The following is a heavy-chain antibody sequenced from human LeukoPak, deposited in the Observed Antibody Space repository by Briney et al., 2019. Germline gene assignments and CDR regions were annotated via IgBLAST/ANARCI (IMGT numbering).Heavy chain of an antibody. CDR2: INHSGST. Sequence: PSETLSLTCAVYGGSFSGYYWSWIRQPPGKGLEWIGEINHSGSTNYNPSLKSRVTISVDTSKNQFSLKLSSVTAADTAAYYCARTSIMITFGGVIVVAVDAFDIWGQGTMVTVSS. CDR3: ARTSIMITFGGVIVVAVDAFDI. V-gene: IGHV4-34*01. D-gene: IGHD3-16*02. CDR1: GGSFSGYY. J-gene: IGHJ3*02.